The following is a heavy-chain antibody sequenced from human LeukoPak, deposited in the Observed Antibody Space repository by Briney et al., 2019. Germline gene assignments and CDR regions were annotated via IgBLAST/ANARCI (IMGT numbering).Heavy chain of an antibody. J-gene: IGHJ1*01. CDR3: ARGYYHDRK. V-gene: IGHV4-4*02. CDR1: GGSLSTDNW. Sequence: NPSETLSLTCAVSGGSLSTDNWWTWVRQPPGKGLQWIGEIHHSGTTNYNPSLKRRVTISIDKSKNQLSLKLTSVTAADTAVYNCARGYYHDRKRGQGTLVTVSS. CDR2: IHHSGTT. D-gene: IGHD3-22*01.